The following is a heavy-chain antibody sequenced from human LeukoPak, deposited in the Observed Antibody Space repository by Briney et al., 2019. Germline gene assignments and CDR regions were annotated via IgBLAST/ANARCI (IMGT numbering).Heavy chain of an antibody. J-gene: IGHJ4*02. D-gene: IGHD6-19*01. V-gene: IGHV4-39*07. CDR2: IFYSGSA. Sequence: NPSETLSPTCTVSGGSISSTIYHWGWIRQPPGKGLEWIGTIFYSGSAYYNPSLKSRFIISVDTSKNQFSLKLSPVTAADAAVYYCARRNSDWYYFDYWGQGALVTVSS. CDR3: ARRNSDWYYFDY. CDR1: GGSISSTIYH.